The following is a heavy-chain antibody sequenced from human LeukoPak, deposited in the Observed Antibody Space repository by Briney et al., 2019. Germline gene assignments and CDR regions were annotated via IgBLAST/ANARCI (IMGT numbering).Heavy chain of an antibody. CDR2: IYYGDYT. Sequence: SETLSLTCTVFGDSTSGSYWTWIRQSPGEGLEWIGYIYYGDYTNYNPSLKGRVTMSMDTSENRFSVNLASVTAADTAVYYCAKMGRGVPLDGKIPWRIDTWGQGSLVTVSS. J-gene: IGHJ5*02. D-gene: IGHD2-8*02. CDR1: GDSTSGSY. CDR3: AKMGRGVPLDGKIPWRIDT. V-gene: IGHV4-59*08.